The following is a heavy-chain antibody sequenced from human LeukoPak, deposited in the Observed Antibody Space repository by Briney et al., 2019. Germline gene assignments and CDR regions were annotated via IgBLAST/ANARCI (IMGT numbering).Heavy chain of an antibody. CDR2: IYYSGST. CDR1: GGSISSGGYY. D-gene: IGHD5-24*01. Sequence: SETLSLTCTVSGGSISSGGYYWSWIRQHPGKGLEWIGYIYYSGSTYYNPSLKSRVTISVDTSKNQFSLKLSSVTAADTAVYYCARARRDGYNIQTFVWYFDLWGRGTLVTVSS. J-gene: IGHJ2*01. CDR3: ARARRDGYNIQTFVWYFDL. V-gene: IGHV4-31*03.